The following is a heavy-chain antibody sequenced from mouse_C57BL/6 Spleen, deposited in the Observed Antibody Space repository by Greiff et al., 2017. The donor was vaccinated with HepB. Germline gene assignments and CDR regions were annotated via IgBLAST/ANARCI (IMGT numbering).Heavy chain of an antibody. CDR3: VMSSWFAY. CDR1: GYTFTDYN. Sequence: SGPELVKPGASVKMSCKASGYTFTDYNMHWVKQSHGKSLEWIGYINPNNGGTSYNQKFKGKATLTVNKSSSTAYMGLRSLTSEDSAVCYCVMSSWFAYWGQGTLVTVSA. V-gene: IGHV1-22*01. CDR2: INPNNGGT. J-gene: IGHJ3*01. D-gene: IGHD2-3*01.